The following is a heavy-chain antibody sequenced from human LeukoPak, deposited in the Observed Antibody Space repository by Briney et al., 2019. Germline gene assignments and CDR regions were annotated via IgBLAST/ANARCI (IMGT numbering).Heavy chain of an antibody. J-gene: IGHJ4*02. D-gene: IGHD3-22*01. Sequence: GGSLRLSCAASGFTFSSYWMHWVRQAPGKGLVWVSRINTDGSSTSYADSVKGRFTISRDNAKNTLYLQMNSLRAEDTAVYYCAKDRGGTTYYYDSSGYWGQGTLVTVSS. CDR2: INTDGSST. CDR1: GFTFSSYW. V-gene: IGHV3-74*01. CDR3: AKDRGGTTYYYDSSGY.